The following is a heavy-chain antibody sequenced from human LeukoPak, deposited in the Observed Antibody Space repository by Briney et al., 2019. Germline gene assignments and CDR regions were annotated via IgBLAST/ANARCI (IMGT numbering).Heavy chain of an antibody. Sequence: SVKVSCKASGGTFSSYAISRVRQAPGQGLEWMGGIIPIFGTANYAQKFQGRVTITTDESTSTAYMELSSLRSEDTAVYYCARGSYITGTTVGADDAFDIWGQGTMVTVSS. CDR2: IIPIFGTA. D-gene: IGHD1-7*01. V-gene: IGHV1-69*05. CDR1: GGTFSSYA. CDR3: ARGSYITGTTVGADDAFDI. J-gene: IGHJ3*02.